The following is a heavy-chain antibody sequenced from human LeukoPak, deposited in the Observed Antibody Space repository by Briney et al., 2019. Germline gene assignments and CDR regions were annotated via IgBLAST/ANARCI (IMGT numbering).Heavy chain of an antibody. CDR3: ARTSSGWTRGAFDI. V-gene: IGHV4-4*07. CDR1: GGSISSYY. D-gene: IGHD6-19*01. J-gene: IGHJ3*02. Sequence: SETLSRTCTVSGGSISSYYWSWIRQPAGKGLEWIGRIYTSGSTNYNPSLKSRVTMSVDTSKNQFSLKLSSVTAADTAVYYCARTSSGWTRGAFDIWGQGTMVTVSS. CDR2: IYTSGST.